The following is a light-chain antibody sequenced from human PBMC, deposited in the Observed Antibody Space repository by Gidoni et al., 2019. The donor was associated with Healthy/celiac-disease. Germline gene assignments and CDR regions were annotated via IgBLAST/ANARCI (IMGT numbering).Light chain of an antibody. J-gene: IGKJ4*01. CDR2: GAS. CDR1: QSVSSSY. Sequence: EIVLTQSPGTLSLSPGERATLSCRASQSVSSSYLAWYQQKPGKAPRLLIYGASSRATGIPDRFSGSWSGTDFTLTISRLAPEDFAVYYCQQYGSPLTFGGXTKVEIK. V-gene: IGKV3-20*01. CDR3: QQYGSPLT.